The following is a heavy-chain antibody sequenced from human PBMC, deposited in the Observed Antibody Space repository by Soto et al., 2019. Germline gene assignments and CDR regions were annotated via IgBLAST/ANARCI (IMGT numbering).Heavy chain of an antibody. J-gene: IGHJ4*02. CDR1: GGSISSYY. V-gene: IGHV4-59*01. CDR2: IYYSGST. CDR3: ARGYCSGGSCYPPDS. D-gene: IGHD2-15*01. Sequence: SETLSLTCTVSGGSISSYYWSWIRQPPGKGLEWIGYIYYSGSTNYNPSLKSRVTISVDTSKNQFSLKLSSVTAADTAVYYCARGYCSGGSCYPPDSWGQGTLVTVSS.